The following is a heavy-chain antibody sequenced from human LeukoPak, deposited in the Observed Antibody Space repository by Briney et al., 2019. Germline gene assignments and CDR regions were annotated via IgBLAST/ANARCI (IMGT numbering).Heavy chain of an antibody. D-gene: IGHD5-24*01. CDR1: GYTFSGYF. CDR2: INANSGGT. J-gene: IGHJ4*02. V-gene: IGHV1-2*02. Sequence: GSVKVSCKAFGYTFSGYFLEWVRQAPGQGLEWIGWINANSGGTNYEQKFQGRVTMTRDTSISTAYMELSRLTYDDAAVYYCARGRDGYNYVDYWGQGTLVTVSS. CDR3: ARGRDGYNYVDY.